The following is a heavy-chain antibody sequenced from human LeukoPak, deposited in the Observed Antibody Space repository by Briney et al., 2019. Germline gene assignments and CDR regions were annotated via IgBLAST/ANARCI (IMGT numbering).Heavy chain of an antibody. Sequence: GGSLRLSCAASGFTVSNNYMSWVRQAPGKGLEWVSIIYSGGKTYYADSVKGGFTISTDNSKNTLYLQMNSLRAEDTAVYYCARSPYYYDSSGYHGAFDIWGQGTMVTVSS. CDR2: IYSGGKT. V-gene: IGHV3-53*01. CDR1: GFTVSNNY. CDR3: ARSPYYYDSSGYHGAFDI. J-gene: IGHJ3*02. D-gene: IGHD3-22*01.